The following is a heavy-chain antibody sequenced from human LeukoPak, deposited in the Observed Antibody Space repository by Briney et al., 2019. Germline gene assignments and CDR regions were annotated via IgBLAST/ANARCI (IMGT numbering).Heavy chain of an antibody. CDR2: ISSNGGST. Sequence: GGSLRLSCAASGFSFSSYAIHWVRQAPGKGLEYVSAISSNGGSTYYANSVKGRFTISRDNSKNTLYLQMGSLRAEDMAVYYCARESGIVPFDYWGQGTLVTVSS. CDR1: GFSFSSYA. CDR3: ARESGIVPFDY. J-gene: IGHJ4*02. D-gene: IGHD3-10*01. V-gene: IGHV3-64*01.